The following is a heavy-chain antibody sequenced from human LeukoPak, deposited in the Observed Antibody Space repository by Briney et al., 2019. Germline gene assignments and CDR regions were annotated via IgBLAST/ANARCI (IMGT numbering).Heavy chain of an antibody. CDR3: ARVTAIWFGESPNNWFDP. Sequence: ASVKVSCKASGYTFTSYGISWVRQAPGQGLEWMGWINPNSGGTNYAQKFQGRVTMTRDTSISTAYMELSRLRSDDTAVYYCARVTAIWFGESPNNWFDPWGQGTLVTVSS. CDR1: GYTFTSYG. CDR2: INPNSGGT. V-gene: IGHV1-2*02. J-gene: IGHJ5*02. D-gene: IGHD3-10*01.